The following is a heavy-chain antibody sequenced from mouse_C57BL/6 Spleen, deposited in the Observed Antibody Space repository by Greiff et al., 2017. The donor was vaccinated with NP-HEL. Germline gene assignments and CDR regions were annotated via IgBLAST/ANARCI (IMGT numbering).Heavy chain of an antibody. CDR3: AREGYDYDPFAY. Sequence: QVHVKQSGAELVRPGTSVKVSCKASGYAFTNYLIEWVKQRPGQGLEWIGVINPGSGGTNYNEKFKGKATLTADKSSSTAYMQLSSLTSEDSAVYFCAREGYDYDPFAYWGQGTLVTVSA. CDR1: GYAFTNYL. V-gene: IGHV1-54*01. CDR2: INPGSGGT. J-gene: IGHJ3*01. D-gene: IGHD2-4*01.